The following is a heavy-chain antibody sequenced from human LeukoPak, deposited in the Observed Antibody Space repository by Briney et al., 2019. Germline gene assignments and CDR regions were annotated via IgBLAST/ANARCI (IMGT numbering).Heavy chain of an antibody. Sequence: SETLSLTCAVYGGSFSSYYWSWIRQPPGKGLEWIGEINHSGSTNYNPSLKSRVTISVDTSKNQFSLKLSSVTAADTAVYYCARDRGLGYCSGGSCYYYYYMDVWGKGTTVTVSS. J-gene: IGHJ6*03. CDR2: INHSGST. CDR3: ARDRGLGYCSGGSCYYYYYMDV. V-gene: IGHV4-34*01. CDR1: GGSFSSYY. D-gene: IGHD2-15*01.